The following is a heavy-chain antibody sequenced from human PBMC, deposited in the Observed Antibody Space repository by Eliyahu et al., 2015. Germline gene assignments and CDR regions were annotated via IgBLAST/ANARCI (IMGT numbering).Heavy chain of an antibody. CDR1: GGSISSGGYS. V-gene: IGHV4-30-2*01. Sequence: QLQLQESGSGLVKPSQTLSLTCAVSGGSISSGGYSWXWIRQPPGKGLEWXGYIYHSGSTYYNPSLKSRVTISVDRSKNQFSLKLSSVTAADTAVYYCARVLGRGYCSSTSCYEGRYYFDYWGQGTLVTVSS. J-gene: IGHJ4*02. D-gene: IGHD2-2*01. CDR2: IYHSGST. CDR3: ARVLGRGYCSSTSCYEGRYYFDY.